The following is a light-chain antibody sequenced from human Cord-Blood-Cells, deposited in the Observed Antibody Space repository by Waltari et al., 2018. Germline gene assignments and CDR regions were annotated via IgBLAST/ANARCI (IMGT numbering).Light chain of an antibody. CDR3: CSYAGSSTWV. CDR2: EGS. Sequence: QSALTQPASVSGSPGQSIHIPSHGTNSCVGGYNLVPWYQQHPGKAPKLMIYEGSKRPSGVSNRFSGSKSGNTASLTISGLQAEDEADYYCCSYAGSSTWVFGGGTKLTVL. J-gene: IGLJ3*02. V-gene: IGLV2-23*01. CDR1: NSCVGGYNL.